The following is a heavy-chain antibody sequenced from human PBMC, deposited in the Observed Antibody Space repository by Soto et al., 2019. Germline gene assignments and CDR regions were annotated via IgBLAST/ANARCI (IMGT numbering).Heavy chain of an antibody. Sequence: LTCTVSSGSISSSSYYWGWVRQPPGKGPEWIGSLSYTWSPSYNPSLKNRVTTYLDTSKNQVSLKLDSVSAADWASNYCARLFWDITGTPGRRVCWFDPWGQGTLVTVS. V-gene: IGHV4-39*01. CDR1: SGSISSSSYY. J-gene: IGHJ5*02. CDR2: LSYTWSP. D-gene: IGHD1-20*01. CDR3: ARLFWDITGTPGRRVCWFDP.